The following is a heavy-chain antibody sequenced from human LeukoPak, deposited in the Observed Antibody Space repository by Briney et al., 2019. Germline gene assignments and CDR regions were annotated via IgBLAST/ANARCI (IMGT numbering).Heavy chain of an antibody. CDR1: GYTFTGYY. V-gene: IGHV1-2*06. CDR3: ARYYYGSGSPYYYYMDV. CDR2: INPNSGGT. Sequence: GASVKVSCKASGYTFTGYYMHWVRQAPGQGLEWMERINPNSGGTNYAQKFQGRDTMTRDTSISTAYMELSRLRSDDTAVYYCARYYYGSGSPYYYYMDVWGKGTTVTVSS. J-gene: IGHJ6*03. D-gene: IGHD3-10*01.